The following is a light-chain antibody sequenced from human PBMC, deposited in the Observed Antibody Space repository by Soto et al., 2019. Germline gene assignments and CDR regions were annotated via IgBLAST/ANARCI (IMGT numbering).Light chain of an antibody. CDR1: QTVPKSY. CDR3: HPYSWSPLT. Sequence: IVLTQSPGTLSLSPGERATLSCRASQTVPKSYLAWYQQRPGQAPRLLIYDASNRATGIPDRFSGSESGTDFTLTISHLQPEDFAVYYCHPYSWSPLTFGQGTRLEIK. J-gene: IGKJ5*01. CDR2: DAS. V-gene: IGKV3-20*01.